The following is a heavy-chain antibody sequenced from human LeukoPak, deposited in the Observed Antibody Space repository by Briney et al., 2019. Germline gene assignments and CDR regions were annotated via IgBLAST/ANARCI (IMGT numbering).Heavy chain of an antibody. CDR1: DGSISSGSYY. CDR3: PREVTYCSSTSCYYFDY. CDR2: IYTSGST. Sequence: SETLSLTCTVSDGSISSGSYYWSWIRQPAGKGLEWIGRIYTSGSTNYNPSLKSRVTISVGTSKNQFSLKLSSVTAADTAVYYCPREVTYCSSTSCYYFDYWGQGTLVTVSS. D-gene: IGHD2-2*01. V-gene: IGHV4-61*02. J-gene: IGHJ4*02.